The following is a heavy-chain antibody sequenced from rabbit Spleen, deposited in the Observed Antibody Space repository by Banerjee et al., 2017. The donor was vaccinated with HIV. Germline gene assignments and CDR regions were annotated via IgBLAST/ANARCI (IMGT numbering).Heavy chain of an antibody. V-gene: IGHV1S45*01. J-gene: IGHJ2*01. CDR1: GFSFSDRDV. D-gene: IGHD1-1*01. Sequence: QEQLEESGGGLVKPEGSLTLTCKASGFSFSDRDVMCWVRQAPGKGLEWIGCIYTGSDGDTDYANWPKGRFTISKASSTTVTLKMTSLTAADTATYFCARNYVNVFDPWGPGTLVTVS. CDR3: ARNYVNVFDP. CDR2: IYTGSDGDT.